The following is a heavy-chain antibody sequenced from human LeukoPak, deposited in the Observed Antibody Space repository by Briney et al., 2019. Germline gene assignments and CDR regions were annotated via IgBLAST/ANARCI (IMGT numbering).Heavy chain of an antibody. D-gene: IGHD6-13*01. J-gene: IGHJ6*02. CDR1: GGSFSGYY. CDR2: INHSGST. Sequence: SSETLSLTCAVYGGSFSGYYWSWIRQPPGKGLEWIGEINHSGSTNYNPSLKSRVTISVDTSKNQFSLKLSSVTAADTAVYYCARSYSSSWYRVYYGMDVWGQGTMVTVSS. V-gene: IGHV4-34*01. CDR3: ARSYSSSWYRVYYGMDV.